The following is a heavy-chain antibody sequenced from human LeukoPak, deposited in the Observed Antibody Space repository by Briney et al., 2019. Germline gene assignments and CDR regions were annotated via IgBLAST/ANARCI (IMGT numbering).Heavy chain of an antibody. V-gene: IGHV1-18*01. CDR2: ISAYNGNT. Sequence: ASVTVSCKASGYTFTSYGISWVRQAPGQGLEWMGWISAYNGNTNYAQKLQGRVTMTTDTSTSTAYMELRSLRSDDTAVYYCARDWRCSSTSCPPFDPWGQGTLVTVSS. J-gene: IGHJ5*02. CDR1: GYTFTSYG. CDR3: ARDWRCSSTSCPPFDP. D-gene: IGHD2-2*01.